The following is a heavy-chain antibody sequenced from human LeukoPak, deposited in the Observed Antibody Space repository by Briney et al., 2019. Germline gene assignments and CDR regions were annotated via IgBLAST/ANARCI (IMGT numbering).Heavy chain of an antibody. V-gene: IGHV1-69*13. CDR3: ARASGFLEWSLGYMDV. CDR2: IIPIFGTA. D-gene: IGHD3-3*01. J-gene: IGHJ6*03. Sequence: SVKVSCKASGYSFTTYDINWVRQAPGQGLEWMGGIIPIFGTANYAQKFQGRVTITADESTSTAYMELSSLRSEDTAVYYCARASGFLEWSLGYMDVWGKGTTVTVSS. CDR1: GYSFTTYD.